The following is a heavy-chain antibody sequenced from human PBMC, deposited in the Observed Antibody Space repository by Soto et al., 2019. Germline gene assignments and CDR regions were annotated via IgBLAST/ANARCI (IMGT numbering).Heavy chain of an antibody. J-gene: IGHJ6*04. D-gene: IGHD1-26*01. V-gene: IGHV4-59*01. CDR3: AMESTTCGLDV. CDR2: ISESGSA. CDR1: GGYINNYC. Sequence: SETLSLTCTVSGGYINNYCWSWIRQPPGKGLEWIGSISESGSAKYNHSLKSRVTISLDTSRKQFALRVNSVTAADTAVYYCAMESTTCGLDVGGKGTTVT.